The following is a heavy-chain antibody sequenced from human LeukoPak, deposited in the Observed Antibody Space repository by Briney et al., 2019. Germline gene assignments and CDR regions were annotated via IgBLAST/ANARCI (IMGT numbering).Heavy chain of an antibody. V-gene: IGHV3-48*01. CDR3: ARGLFGVVIHNWFDP. J-gene: IGHJ5*02. CDR2: ISSSSSTI. CDR1: GFIFSSYA. Sequence: GGSLRLSCAASGFIFSSYAMSWVRQAPGKGLECISYISSSSSTIYYADSVRGRFTISRDNAKNSLYLQMNSLRAEDTAVYYCARGLFGVVIHNWFDPWGQGTLVTVSS. D-gene: IGHD3-3*01.